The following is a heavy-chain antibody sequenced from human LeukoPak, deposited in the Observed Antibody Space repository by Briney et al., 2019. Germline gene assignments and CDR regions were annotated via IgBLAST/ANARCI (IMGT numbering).Heavy chain of an antibody. D-gene: IGHD5-24*01. V-gene: IGHV3-7*05. Sequence: GGSLRLSCAPSGFIFSTYWMRWLPLAPGKGLEWVANINQYGSETLYVDSVKGRFTISRDNGKNSMFVQMDSLRAEDTAVYYCVRGFDGYFGFDLWGQGTMVTVSS. CDR3: VRGFDGYFGFDL. CDR2: INQYGSET. CDR1: GFIFSTYW. J-gene: IGHJ3*01.